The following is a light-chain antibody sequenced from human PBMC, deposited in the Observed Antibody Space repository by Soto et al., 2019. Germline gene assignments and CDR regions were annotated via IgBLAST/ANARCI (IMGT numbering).Light chain of an antibody. Sequence: QSALTQPASVSGSPGQSITISCTGTSSDVGGYNYVSWYQQHPGKAPKLMIYDVSNRPSGVSNRFSGSKSGNTASLTISRLQAEDEADYYCSSYRSRSTLVFGGGTKLTVL. V-gene: IGLV2-14*01. CDR2: DVS. CDR1: SSDVGGYNY. J-gene: IGLJ2*01. CDR3: SSYRSRSTLV.